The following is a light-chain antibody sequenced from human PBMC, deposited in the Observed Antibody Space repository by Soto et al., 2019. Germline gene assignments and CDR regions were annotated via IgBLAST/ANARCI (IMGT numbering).Light chain of an antibody. CDR1: QSVSSSS. CDR2: GAS. Sequence: EIVLTQSPGTLSLSPGERDTLSCRASQSVSSSSLAWYQQKPGQAPRLPIYGASRRATGIPDRFSGSGSGTDLTLTISRLEPEDFAVFYCQHYGSSHLITFGRGTRLDIK. CDR3: QHYGSSHLIT. V-gene: IGKV3-20*01. J-gene: IGKJ5*01.